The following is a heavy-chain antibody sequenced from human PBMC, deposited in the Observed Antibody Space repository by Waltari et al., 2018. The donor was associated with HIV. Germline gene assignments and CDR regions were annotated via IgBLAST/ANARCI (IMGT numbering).Heavy chain of an antibody. CDR2: IYRTGTT. CDR3: ARDQDYYDSSGYTCYAFDP. D-gene: IGHD3-22*01. CDR1: ASSINSSYY. V-gene: IGHV4-38-2*02. J-gene: IGHJ3*01. Sequence: QVRLQESGPGLVKPSETLSLTCSVSASSINSSYYWGWIRQAPWKGLECIGSIYRTGTTYYNPYLKSRVSISLNMSRNQFSLKLTAVTAADTAVYYGARDQDYYDSSGYTCYAFDPWGQGTMVIVSS.